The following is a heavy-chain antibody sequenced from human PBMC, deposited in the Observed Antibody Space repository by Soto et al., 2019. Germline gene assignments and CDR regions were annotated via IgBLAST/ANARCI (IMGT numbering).Heavy chain of an antibody. V-gene: IGHV3-30*09. CDR2: ISYDGSNK. CDR3: ARAFDGVMTATKYYYNYGMDV. D-gene: IGHD2-21*02. Sequence: QVQLVESGGGVVQPGRSLRLSCAASGFTFSGYPMHWVRKPPGKGLEWVAVISYDGSNKYYADSVKGRFAITRDDSKNMLYLQMDSLGPEDAAVYYCARAFDGVMTATKYYYNYGMDVCGRGTTVTVSS. CDR1: GFTFSGYP. J-gene: IGHJ6*02.